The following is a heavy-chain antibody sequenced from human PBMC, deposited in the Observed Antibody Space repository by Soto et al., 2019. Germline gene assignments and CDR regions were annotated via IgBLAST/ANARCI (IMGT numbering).Heavy chain of an antibody. Sequence: PSETLSLTCTVSGGSIRSYYWGWIRQPPGKGLEWICYIYYSGSTNYNPSLKSRVTISVDTSKNQFSLKLSSVTAADTAVYYCARVTAMATALDYWGQGTLVTVSS. CDR3: ARVTAMATALDY. V-gene: IGHV4-59*01. CDR2: IYYSGST. CDR1: GGSIRSYY. J-gene: IGHJ4*02. D-gene: IGHD5-18*01.